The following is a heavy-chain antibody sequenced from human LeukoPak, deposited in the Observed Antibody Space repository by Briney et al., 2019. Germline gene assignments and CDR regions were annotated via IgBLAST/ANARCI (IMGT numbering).Heavy chain of an antibody. CDR1: GYTFTGYY. CDR2: IIPILGIA. D-gene: IGHD3-16*02. CDR3: ARATITFGGVIGNYYYYGMDV. J-gene: IGHJ6*02. Sequence: SVKVSCKASGYTFTGYYMHWVRQAPGQGLEWMGRIIPILGIANYAQKFQGRVTITADKSTSTAYMELSSLRSEDTAVYYCARATITFGGVIGNYYYYGMDVWGQGTTVTVSS. V-gene: IGHV1-69*04.